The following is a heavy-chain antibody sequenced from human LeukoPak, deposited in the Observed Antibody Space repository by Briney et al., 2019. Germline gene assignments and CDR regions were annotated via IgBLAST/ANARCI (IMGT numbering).Heavy chain of an antibody. Sequence: GASVKVSCKASGYTFTGYYMHWVRQAPGQGLEWMGWINPNSGGTNYAQKFQGRVTMTRDTSISTAYMEPSRLRSNDTAVYYCVRPPMVRGVLVPWGQGTLVTVSS. V-gene: IGHV1-2*02. CDR1: GYTFTGYY. CDR3: VRPPMVRGVLVP. J-gene: IGHJ5*02. D-gene: IGHD3-10*01. CDR2: INPNSGGT.